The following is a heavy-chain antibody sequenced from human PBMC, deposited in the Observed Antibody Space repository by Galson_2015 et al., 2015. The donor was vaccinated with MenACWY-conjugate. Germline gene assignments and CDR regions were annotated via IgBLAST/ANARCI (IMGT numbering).Heavy chain of an antibody. Sequence: SLRLSCAASGFSVSNNYMSWVRQAPGKGLEWVAFIRYDGSEKYYAESVKGRFTISRDNSKNTLYLQMNSLRTEDTAMYFCAKEGGVYSYYGHYYYYYMDVWGKGTTVTVSS. V-gene: IGHV3-30*02. J-gene: IGHJ6*03. D-gene: IGHD4-11*01. CDR1: GFSVSNNY. CDR2: IRYDGSEK. CDR3: AKEGGVYSYYGHYYYYYMDV.